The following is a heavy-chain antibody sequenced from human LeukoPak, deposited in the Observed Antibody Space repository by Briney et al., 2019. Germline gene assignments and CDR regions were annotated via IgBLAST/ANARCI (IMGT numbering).Heavy chain of an antibody. D-gene: IGHD5-18*01. CDR1: GYTFTGYY. CDR3: ARGRDSYGLFYYYMDV. CDR2: INPNSGGT. J-gene: IGHJ6*03. V-gene: IGHV1-2*02. Sequence: ASVKVSCKASGYTFTGYYMHWVRQAPGQGLEWMGWINPNSGGTNYAQKFQGRVTMTRDTSISTAYMELSRLRSDDTAVYYCARGRDSYGLFYYYMDVWGKGTTVTVSS.